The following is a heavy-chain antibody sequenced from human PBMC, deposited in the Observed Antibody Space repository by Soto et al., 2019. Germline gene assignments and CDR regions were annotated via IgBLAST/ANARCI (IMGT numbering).Heavy chain of an antibody. CDR1: GFTFSSYA. CDR3: ARTQGRYGMDV. J-gene: IGHJ6*02. Sequence: QVQLVESGGGVVQPGRSLRLSCAASGFTFSSYAMHWVRQAPGKELEWVAVISYDGSNKYYADSVKGRFTISRDNSKNTLYLQMNSLRAEDTAVYYCARTQGRYGMDVWGQGTTVTVSS. V-gene: IGHV3-30-3*01. CDR2: ISYDGSNK.